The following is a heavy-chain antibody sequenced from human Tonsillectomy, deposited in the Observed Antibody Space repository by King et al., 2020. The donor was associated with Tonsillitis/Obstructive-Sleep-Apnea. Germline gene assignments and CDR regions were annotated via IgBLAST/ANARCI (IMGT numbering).Heavy chain of an antibody. CDR1: GGSISSSNYY. CDR3: ARHVATFGVINTFDY. V-gene: IGHV4-39*01. CDR2: IYYSGST. J-gene: IGHJ4*02. D-gene: IGHD3-3*01. Sequence: QLQESGPGLVKPSETLSLTCTVSGGSISSSNYYWGWIRQPPGRGLEWIGSIYYSGSTNYNPSLKSRVTISVDMSKNQFSLKLSSVTAADTAVYYWARHVATFGVINTFDYWGQGTLVTVSS.